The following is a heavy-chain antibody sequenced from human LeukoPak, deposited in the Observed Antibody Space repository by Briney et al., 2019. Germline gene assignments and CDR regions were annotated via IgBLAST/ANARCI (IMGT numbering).Heavy chain of an antibody. Sequence: GGSLSLSCAASGFIFSDYWMYWVRQGPGKGLVWVSRIKSDGSSTSYAESVKGRFTISRDNAKNTVYVHMNSLRDEDTAVYYCARGGRYAYFLDYWGQGTLVTVSS. CDR3: ARGGRYAYFLDY. J-gene: IGHJ4*02. V-gene: IGHV3-74*01. CDR2: IKSDGSST. CDR1: GFIFSDYW. D-gene: IGHD3-16*01.